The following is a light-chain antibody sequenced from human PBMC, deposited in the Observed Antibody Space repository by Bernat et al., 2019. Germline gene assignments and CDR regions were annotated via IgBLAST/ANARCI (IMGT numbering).Light chain of an antibody. CDR3: QSYARRHLWV. V-gene: IGLV6-57*04. CDR2: EDN. J-gene: IGLJ3*02. Sequence: NFMLTQPHSVSESPGKTVTSSCTRSSGSIASNYVQWYQQRPGSAPTTVIYEDNQRPSGVPDRFSGSIDSSSNSASLTISGLKTEDEADYSFQSYARRHLWVFGGWPKLTVL. CDR1: SGSIASNY.